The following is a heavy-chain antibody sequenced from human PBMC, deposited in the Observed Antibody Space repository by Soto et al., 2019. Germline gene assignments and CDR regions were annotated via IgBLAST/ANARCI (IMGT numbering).Heavy chain of an antibody. V-gene: IGHV1-2*02. CDR2: INPNSGGT. J-gene: IGHJ5*02. D-gene: IGHD2-8*01. CDR1: GYTFTGYY. CDR3: ARDPNIVLMVYATWFDP. Sequence: ASVKVSCKASGYTFTGYYMHWVRQAPGQGLELMGWINPNSGGTNYAQKFQGRVTMTRDTSISTAYMELSRLRSDDTAMYYCARDPNIVLMVYATWFDPWGQGTLVTVYS.